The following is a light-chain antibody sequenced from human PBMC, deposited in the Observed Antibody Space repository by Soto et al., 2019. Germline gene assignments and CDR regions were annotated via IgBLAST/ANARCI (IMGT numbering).Light chain of an antibody. CDR2: EVS. CDR1: SSDVGGYNH. J-gene: IGLJ3*02. Sequence: QSALTQPASVSGSPGQSITISCTGTSSDVGGYNHVSWYQQHPGKAPKLMIYEVSNRPSGVSNRFSGSKSANTASLTISGLQAEDEADYYWSSYTISNTWVFGGGTKLTVL. V-gene: IGLV2-14*01. CDR3: SSYTISNTWV.